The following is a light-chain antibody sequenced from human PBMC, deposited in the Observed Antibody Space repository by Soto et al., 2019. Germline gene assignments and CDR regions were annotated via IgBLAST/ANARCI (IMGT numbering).Light chain of an antibody. CDR1: SSDVGGHNS. CDR3: CSYAGTYTYV. Sequence: QSLLTQPRSVSGSPGQSVAISCTGTSSDVGGHNSVSWYQQHPGKAPKLMIYDVTKRPSGVPDRFSGSKSGNTASLTISGLRPEDGTDYYCCSYAGTYTYVFGTGTKVTVL. V-gene: IGLV2-11*01. CDR2: DVT. J-gene: IGLJ1*01.